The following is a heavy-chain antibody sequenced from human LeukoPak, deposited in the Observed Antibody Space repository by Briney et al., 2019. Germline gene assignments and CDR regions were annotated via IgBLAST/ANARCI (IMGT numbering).Heavy chain of an antibody. D-gene: IGHD3-22*01. CDR3: AKPNSSGSIASVGFDY. J-gene: IGHJ4*02. CDR1: GFTFSSYS. V-gene: IGHV3-21*06. CDR2: ISSSSSYI. Sequence: PGGSLRLSCAASGFTFSSYSMNWVRQAPGKGLEWVSSISSSSSYIYYADSVKGRFTISRDNAKNTLYLQMQSLRAEDTAMYYCAKPNSSGSIASVGFDYWGQGALVTVSS.